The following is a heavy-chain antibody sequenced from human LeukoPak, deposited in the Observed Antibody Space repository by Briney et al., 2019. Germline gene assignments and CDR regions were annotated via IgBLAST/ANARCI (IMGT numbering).Heavy chain of an antibody. V-gene: IGHV3-30*04. CDR1: GFTFSSYA. Sequence: GGSLRLSCAASGFTFSSYAMHWVRQAPGKGLEWVAVISYDGSNKYYADSVKGRFTISRDNSKNTLYLQMNSLRAEDTAVYYCARSDYMDVWGKGTTVTVSS. CDR3: ARSDYMDV. J-gene: IGHJ6*03. CDR2: ISYDGSNK.